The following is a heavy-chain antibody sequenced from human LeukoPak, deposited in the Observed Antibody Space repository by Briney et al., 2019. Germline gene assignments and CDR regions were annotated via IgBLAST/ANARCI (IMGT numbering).Heavy chain of an antibody. Sequence: SVKVSCKASGGTVSSYAIGWVRQAPGQGLEWMGGIIPIFGTANYAQKFQGRVTITADESTSTAYMELSSLRSEDTAVYYCARDPIIAAAVNYFDYWGQGTLVTVSS. CDR1: GGTVSSYA. V-gene: IGHV1-69*01. D-gene: IGHD6-13*01. CDR2: IIPIFGTA. J-gene: IGHJ4*02. CDR3: ARDPIIAAAVNYFDY.